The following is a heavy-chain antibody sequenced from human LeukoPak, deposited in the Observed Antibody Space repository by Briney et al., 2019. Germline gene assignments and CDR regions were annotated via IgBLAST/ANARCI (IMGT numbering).Heavy chain of an antibody. Sequence: GGSLRLSCAASGFTFSSYAMSWVRQAPGKGLEWVSAISGSGGSTYYADSVKGRFTISRDNSKNTLYLQMNSLRAEDTAVYYCAKDSFPVVVPAATQDAFDIWGQGTMVTVSS. CDR3: AKDSFPVVVPAATQDAFDI. J-gene: IGHJ3*02. CDR2: ISGSGGST. D-gene: IGHD2-2*01. V-gene: IGHV3-23*01. CDR1: GFTFSSYA.